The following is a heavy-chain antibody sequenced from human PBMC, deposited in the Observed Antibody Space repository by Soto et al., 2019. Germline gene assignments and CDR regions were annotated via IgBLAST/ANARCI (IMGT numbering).Heavy chain of an antibody. CDR1: GGSISSYY. J-gene: IGHJ4*02. D-gene: IGHD5-12*01. Sequence: SETLSLTCTVSGGSISSYYWSWIRQPPGKGLEWIGYIYYSGSTNYNPSLKSRVTISVDTSKNQFSLKLRSVTAADTAVYYCARHVYDYDDLSFDYWGQGTLVTVSS. CDR3: ARHVYDYDDLSFDY. CDR2: IYYSGST. V-gene: IGHV4-59*08.